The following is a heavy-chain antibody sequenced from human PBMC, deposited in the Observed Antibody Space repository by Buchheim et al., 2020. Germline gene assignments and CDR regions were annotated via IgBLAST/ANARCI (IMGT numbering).Heavy chain of an antibody. D-gene: IGHD3-22*01. Sequence: EVQLVESGGGLVQPGGSLRLSCAASGFTFSSCWMHWVRQAPGKGLVWVSRINSDGSSTSYADSVKGRFTISRANAKNTLYLQRNSLRAEDTAVYHCARAGYYDSIGSYYYGMDVWGQGTT. CDR3: ARAGYYDSIGSYYYGMDV. CDR1: GFTFSSCW. V-gene: IGHV3-74*01. CDR2: INSDGSST. J-gene: IGHJ6*02.